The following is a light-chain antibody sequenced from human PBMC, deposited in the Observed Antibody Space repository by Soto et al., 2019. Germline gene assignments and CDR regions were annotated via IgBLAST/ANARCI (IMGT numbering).Light chain of an antibody. CDR1: QTISSW. CDR2: KAS. V-gene: IGKV1-5*03. J-gene: IGKJ1*01. Sequence: DIQLTQSPSTLCGSVGDRVAITCRASQTISSWLAWYQQKPGKAPKLLIYKASTLKSGVPSRFSGSGSGTEFTLTISSLQPDDFATYYCQQAKSFPWTFGQGTKVDIK. CDR3: QQAKSFPWT.